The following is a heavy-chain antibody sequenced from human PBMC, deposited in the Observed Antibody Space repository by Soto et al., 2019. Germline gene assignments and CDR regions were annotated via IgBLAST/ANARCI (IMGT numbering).Heavy chain of an antibody. CDR1: GYIFKNYA. J-gene: IGHJ4*02. CDR3: ARHLYDYVWGSYRH. CDR2: IIPVFGTP. V-gene: IGHV1-69*13. Sequence: SVKVSCKSSGYIFKNYAVTWLRQAPGQGLEWMGGIIPVFGTPDYSQKFRGRVTITADESTSTVHMELRSLTSEDTAVYYCARHLYDYVWGSYRHWGQGTLVTVSS. D-gene: IGHD3-16*02.